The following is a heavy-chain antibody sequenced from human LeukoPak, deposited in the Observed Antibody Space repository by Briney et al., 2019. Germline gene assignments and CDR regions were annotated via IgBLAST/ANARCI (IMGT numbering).Heavy chain of an antibody. CDR1: GYTFTSYD. Sequence: ASVKVSCKASGYTFTSYDINWVRQATGQGLEWMGWMNPNSGNTGYAQKFQGRVTMTRNTSISTAYMELSSLRSEDTAVYYCARGYSSGWCFRYWGQGTLVTVSS. CDR2: MNPNSGNT. J-gene: IGHJ4*02. CDR3: ARGYSSGWCFRY. V-gene: IGHV1-8*01. D-gene: IGHD6-19*01.